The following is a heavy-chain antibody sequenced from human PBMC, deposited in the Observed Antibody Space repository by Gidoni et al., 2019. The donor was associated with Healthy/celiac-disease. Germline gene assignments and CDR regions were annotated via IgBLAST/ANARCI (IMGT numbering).Heavy chain of an antibody. CDR1: GGSISSSSYY. Sequence: QLQLQESGPGLVKPSETLSLTCTVSGGSISSSSYYWGWIRQPPGKGLEWIGSIYYSGSTYYNPSLKSRVTISVDTSKNQFSLKLSSVTAADTAVYYCARQDHSSGYLYYFDYWGQGTLVTVSS. D-gene: IGHD3-22*01. CDR2: IYYSGST. V-gene: IGHV4-39*01. CDR3: ARQDHSSGYLYYFDY. J-gene: IGHJ4*02.